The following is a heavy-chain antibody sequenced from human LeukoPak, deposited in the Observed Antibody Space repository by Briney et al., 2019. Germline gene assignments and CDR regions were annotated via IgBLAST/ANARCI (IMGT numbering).Heavy chain of an antibody. Sequence: ASVKVSCKASGGTFSSCAISWVRQAPGQGLEWMGGIIPIFGTANYAQKFQGRVTITADESTSTAYMELSSLRSEDTAVYYCARAAVAAEWFDPWGQGTLVTVSS. CDR3: ARAAVAAEWFDP. CDR2: IIPIFGTA. CDR1: GGTFSSCA. D-gene: IGHD6-19*01. J-gene: IGHJ5*02. V-gene: IGHV1-69*13.